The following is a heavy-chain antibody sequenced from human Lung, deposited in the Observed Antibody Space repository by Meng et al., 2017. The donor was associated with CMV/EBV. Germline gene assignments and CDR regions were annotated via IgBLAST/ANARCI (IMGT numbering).Heavy chain of an antibody. CDR1: GFSFSSYW. CDR2: INSGGTTT. D-gene: IGHD2-8*01. CDR3: ARDVMGWFDP. V-gene: IGHV3-74*01. Sequence: DVQLGDAGGGLVQPGESLRLSCVASGFSFSSYWMHWVRQSPGKGLVWVARINSGGTTTTYADSVKGRFTISRDNAKNTLYLQMNSLRGEDTAVYYCARDVMGWFDPWGQGALVTVSS. J-gene: IGHJ5*02.